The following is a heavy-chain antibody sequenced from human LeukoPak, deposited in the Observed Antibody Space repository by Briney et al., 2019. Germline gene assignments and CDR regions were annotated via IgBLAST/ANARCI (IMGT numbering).Heavy chain of an antibody. D-gene: IGHD2-8*01. J-gene: IGHJ4*02. CDR1: GFDFSGAH. Sequence: PGGPLRLSCAASGFDFSGAHMNWVRQPPGKGLEWIGEIYHSGSTNYNPSLKSRVTISVDKSKNQFSLKLSSVTAADTAVYYCARDPLYCTNGVCYRNFDYWGQGTLVTVSS. CDR3: ARDPLYCTNGVCYRNFDY. CDR2: IYHSGST. V-gene: IGHV4-4*02.